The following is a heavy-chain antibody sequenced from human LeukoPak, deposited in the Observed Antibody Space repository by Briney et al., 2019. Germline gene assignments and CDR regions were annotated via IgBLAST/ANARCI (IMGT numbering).Heavy chain of an antibody. V-gene: IGHV3-7*03. D-gene: IGHD3-22*01. CDR3: AKDKTAMIVVVITF. CDR1: GFTFSTYW. Sequence: GGSLRLSCVASGFTFSTYWMSWVRQAPGKGLEWVASIMQDGSEKYYVDSVKGRFTISRDNVKNSLYLQMDSLRAEDTAVYYCAKDKTAMIVVVITFWGQGTLVTVSS. J-gene: IGHJ4*02. CDR2: IMQDGSEK.